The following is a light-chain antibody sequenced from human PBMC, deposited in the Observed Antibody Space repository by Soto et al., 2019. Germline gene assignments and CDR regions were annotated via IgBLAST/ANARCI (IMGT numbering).Light chain of an antibody. CDR2: GVS. CDR3: QQYGSSTET. CDR1: QSVSSSY. J-gene: IGKJ1*01. V-gene: IGKV3-20*01. Sequence: EIVLTQSPGTLSLSPGERATLSCRASQSVSSSYLAWYQQKPGQAPRLLIYGVSTRAIGIPDRFSGSGSGTEFTRTISRLEPEDFAVYYCQQYGSSTETFGQGTKVEIK.